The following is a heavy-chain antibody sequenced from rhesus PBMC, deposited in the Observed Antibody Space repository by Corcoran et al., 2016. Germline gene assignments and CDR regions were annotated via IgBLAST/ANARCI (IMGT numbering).Heavy chain of an antibody. CDR1: GGSVSGYW. D-gene: IGHD6S26*01. Sequence: QVQLQQWGEGLVKPSETLSLTCAVYGGSVSGYWWGWIRQPPGKGLEGMGRIRSGGSTNYNPSLKRRVTISIDTSKNQFSLKLSSVTAADTAVYYCARQGVIAAAGPGGYYGLDSWGQGVVVTVSS. CDR2: IRSGGST. CDR3: ARQGVIAAAGPGGYYGLDS. J-gene: IGHJ6*01. V-gene: IGHV4-160*01.